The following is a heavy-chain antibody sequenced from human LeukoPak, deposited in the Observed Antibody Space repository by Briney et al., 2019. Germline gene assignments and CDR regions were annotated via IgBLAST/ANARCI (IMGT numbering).Heavy chain of an antibody. CDR1: GFPFSSYA. CDR2: ISYDGSNK. CDR3: ARDGWFGEQRLDY. D-gene: IGHD3-10*01. V-gene: IGHV3-30-3*01. Sequence: GRSLRLSCAASGFPFSSYAMHWVRQAPGKGLEWVAVISYDGSNKYYADSVKGRFTISRDNSKNTLYLQMNSLRAEDTAVYYCARDGWFGEQRLDYWGQGTLVTVSS. J-gene: IGHJ4*02.